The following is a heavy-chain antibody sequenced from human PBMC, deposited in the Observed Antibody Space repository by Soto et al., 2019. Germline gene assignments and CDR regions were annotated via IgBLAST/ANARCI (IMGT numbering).Heavy chain of an antibody. CDR1: GFIFSSYS. V-gene: IGHV3-21*06. CDR3: ARVSGTLERYSDLDY. CDR2: ISPSSDYI. D-gene: IGHD3-10*01. J-gene: IGHJ4*02. Sequence: EVQLVESGGGLVKPGGSLRLSCAASGFIFSSYSMNWVRQAPGKGLEWVSSISPSSDYIYFADSMRGRFTISRDNAQNSLYLHMNNLRAEDTAVYHCARVSGTLERYSDLDYWGQGTLVTVSS.